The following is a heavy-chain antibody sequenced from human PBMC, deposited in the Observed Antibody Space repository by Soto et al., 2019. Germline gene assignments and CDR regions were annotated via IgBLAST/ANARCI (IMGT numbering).Heavy chain of an antibody. J-gene: IGHJ4*02. V-gene: IGHV5-51*01. Sequence: GESLRLSCKGFGYDFSRYWIGWVRQMPGKGLEWMGIIYPGDSDTRFSPSFEGQVTFSVDTSINTAYLQWSSLKASDAAIYYCARPSRFCSGTSCYPNYFDYWGQGTLVTVSS. CDR3: ARPSRFCSGTSCYPNYFDY. D-gene: IGHD2-2*01. CDR2: IYPGDSDT. CDR1: GYDFSRYW.